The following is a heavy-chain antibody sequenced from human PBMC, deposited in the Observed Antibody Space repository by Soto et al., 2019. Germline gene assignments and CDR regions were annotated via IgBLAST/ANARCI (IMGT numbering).Heavy chain of an antibody. J-gene: IGHJ3*02. CDR2: ISAYNGNT. CDR1: GYTFTSYG. D-gene: IGHD6-13*01. CDR3: ARGLAAAGTGAFDI. Sequence: ASVKVSCKASGYTFTSYGISWVRPAPGQGLEWMGWISAYNGNTNYAQKLQGRVTMTTDTSTSTAYMELRSLRSDDTAVYYCARGLAAAGTGAFDIWGQGTIVTVSS. V-gene: IGHV1-18*01.